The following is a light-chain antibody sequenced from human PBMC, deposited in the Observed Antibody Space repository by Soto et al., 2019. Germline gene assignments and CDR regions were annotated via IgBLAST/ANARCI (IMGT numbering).Light chain of an antibody. CDR1: QDISSL. V-gene: IGKV1-9*01. Sequence: IQEAQSRSFLSASIGDSVTITCRASQDISSLLAWYQQKPGKAPKLLIYAASTLQSGVPSRFSGSGSGTEFTLTISNLQPDDFATYYCQQYDNYPLTFGRGTKVDIK. CDR3: QQYDNYPLT. CDR2: AAS. J-gene: IGKJ4*01.